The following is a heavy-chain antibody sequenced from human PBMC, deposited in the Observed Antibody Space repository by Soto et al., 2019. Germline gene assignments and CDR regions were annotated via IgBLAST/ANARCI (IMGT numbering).Heavy chain of an antibody. J-gene: IGHJ4*02. V-gene: IGHV1-46*01. CDR2: IDASGGST. CDR1: GYTFTSYY. Sequence: AAVKGSCKASGYTFTSYYIHWVRQAPGQGLEWMGIIDASGGSTSYAQKFQGRVTMTRDTSTSTVSMELSSLRSEDTAVYYCARSSFYYDSGASFDYWRQRPLVTASS. CDR3: ARSSFYYDSGASFDY. D-gene: IGHD3-22*01.